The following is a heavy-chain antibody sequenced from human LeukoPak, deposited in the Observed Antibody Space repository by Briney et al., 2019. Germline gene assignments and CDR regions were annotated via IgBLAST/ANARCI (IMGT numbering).Heavy chain of an antibody. CDR2: INHSGST. CDR1: GGSCSGYY. V-gene: IGHV4-34*01. CDR3: ARVVAAAGKFDY. J-gene: IGHJ4*02. D-gene: IGHD6-13*01. Sequence: SETLSLXCAVYGGSCSGYYWSWIRQPPGKGLEWIGEINHSGSTNYNPSLKSRVTISVDTSKNQFSLKLSSVTAADTAVYYCARVVAAAGKFDYWGQGTLVTVSS.